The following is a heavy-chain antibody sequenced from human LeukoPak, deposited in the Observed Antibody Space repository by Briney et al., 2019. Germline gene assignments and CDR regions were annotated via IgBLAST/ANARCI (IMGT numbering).Heavy chain of an antibody. CDR1: GFFFSNYG. CDR2: VKSDGRFT. Sequence: PGGSLRLSCAGSGFFFSNYGMHWVRQAPGKGLVWVSRVKSDGRFTKYADSVKGRFTISRDNAKNTLYLQMNSLRAEDTAMYYCVRSDWFDNWGQGTLVTVSS. CDR3: VRSDWFDN. J-gene: IGHJ5*02. V-gene: IGHV3-74*03.